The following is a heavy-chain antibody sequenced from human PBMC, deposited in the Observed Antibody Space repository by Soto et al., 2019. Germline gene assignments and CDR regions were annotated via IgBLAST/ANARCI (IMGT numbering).Heavy chain of an antibody. V-gene: IGHV4-30-4*01. CDR1: GGSINSGDYY. D-gene: IGHD3-22*01. CDR3: ATVPTYYYDRSGYANAFDM. Sequence: SETLSLTCTVSGGSINSGDYYWSWIRQPPGKGLEWIGYIYYSGSTYHNPSLKSRINISVDTSKNQFSLKLSSVTAADTAVYYCATVPTYYYDRSGYANAFDMWGQGTMVTVSS. CDR2: IYYSGST. J-gene: IGHJ3*02.